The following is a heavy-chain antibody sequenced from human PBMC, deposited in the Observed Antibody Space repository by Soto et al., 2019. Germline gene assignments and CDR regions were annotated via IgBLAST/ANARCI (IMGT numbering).Heavy chain of an antibody. V-gene: IGHV3-64D*06. CDR3: VKDQGDGYNLGGPVGGAFDI. D-gene: IGHD5-12*01. Sequence: GGSLRLSCSASGFTFSSYAMHWVRQAPGKGLEYVSAISSNGGSTYYADSVKGRFTISRDNSKNTLYLQMSSLRAEDTAVYYCVKDQGDGYNLGGPVGGAFDIWGQGTMVTVSS. J-gene: IGHJ3*02. CDR2: ISSNGGST. CDR1: GFTFSSYA.